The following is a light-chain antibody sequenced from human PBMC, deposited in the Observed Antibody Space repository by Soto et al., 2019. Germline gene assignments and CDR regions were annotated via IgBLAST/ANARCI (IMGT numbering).Light chain of an antibody. V-gene: IGKV1-9*01. Sequence: IQLTQSPSSLSASVGDRVTITCRASQGISSYLAWYQQKPGKAPKLPIYAASTLQSGVPSRFSGSGSGTDFTLTISSLQPEDFATYYCQQLNSYPTWTFGQGTKVEIK. CDR3: QQLNSYPTWT. CDR2: AAS. CDR1: QGISSY. J-gene: IGKJ1*01.